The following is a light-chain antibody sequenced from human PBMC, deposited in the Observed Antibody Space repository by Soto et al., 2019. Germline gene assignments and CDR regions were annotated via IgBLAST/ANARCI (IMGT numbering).Light chain of an antibody. V-gene: IGKV4-1*01. Sequence: EIVVTQSPDSLAVSLGERATINCKSSQSVLYSSNNKNYLGWYQKKPGQPPKLLIYWASTRESGVPDRFSGSGSGTGFTLTISSLQAEDVAVYYCQQYYSAPRTFGQGTKVEIK. CDR3: QQYYSAPRT. CDR2: WAS. CDR1: QSVLYSSNNKNY. J-gene: IGKJ2*01.